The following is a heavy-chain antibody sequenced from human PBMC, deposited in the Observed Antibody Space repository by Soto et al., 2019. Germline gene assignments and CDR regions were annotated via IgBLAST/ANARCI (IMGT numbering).Heavy chain of an antibody. Sequence: GESLKISCKGSGYSFTSYWIGWVRQMPGKGLEWMGIIYPGDSDTRYSPSFQGQVTISADKSISTAYLQWSSLKASDTAMYYCARCGAASGAGVRAIAAAGRDYCGMDVWGQGTTVTVSS. CDR2: IYPGDSDT. CDR1: GYSFTSYW. V-gene: IGHV5-51*01. D-gene: IGHD6-13*01. J-gene: IGHJ6*02. CDR3: ARCGAASGAGVRAIAAAGRDYCGMDV.